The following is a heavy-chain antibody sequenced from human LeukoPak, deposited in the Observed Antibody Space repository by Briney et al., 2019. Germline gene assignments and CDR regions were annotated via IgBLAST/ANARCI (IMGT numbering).Heavy chain of an antibody. CDR1: GFTFDDYA. D-gene: IGHD2/OR15-2a*01. J-gene: IGHJ6*03. CDR3: AKDAYGGATFFYYMDV. Sequence: GGSLRLSCAGSGFTFDDYAMHWVRHTPGKGLEWVSGISWNSGNIAYADFVGGRFTISRGNAKNSLSLQMNSLSDEDTAVYYCAKDAYGGATFFYYMDVWGKGTTVTVSS. CDR2: ISWNSGNI. V-gene: IGHV3-9*01.